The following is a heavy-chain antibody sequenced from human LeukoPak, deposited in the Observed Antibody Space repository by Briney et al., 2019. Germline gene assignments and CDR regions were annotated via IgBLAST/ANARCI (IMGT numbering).Heavy chain of an antibody. V-gene: IGHV1-69*05. Sequence: ASVKASCKASGGTFSSYAISWVRQAPGQGLEWMGRIIPIFGTANYAQKFQGRVTITTDESTSTAYMELSSLRSEDTAVYYCARVIKGSGSYIDYWGQGTLVTVSS. CDR1: GGTFSSYA. D-gene: IGHD3-10*01. J-gene: IGHJ4*02. CDR2: IIPIFGTA. CDR3: ARVIKGSGSYIDY.